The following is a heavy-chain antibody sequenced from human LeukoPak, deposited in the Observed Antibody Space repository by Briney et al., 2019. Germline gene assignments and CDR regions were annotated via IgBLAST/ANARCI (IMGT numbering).Heavy chain of an antibody. CDR2: IKQDGSEK. J-gene: IGHJ6*03. Sequence: GGSLRLSCAASGFTFSSYWMSWVRQAPGKGLEWVANIKQDGSEKYYVDSVKGRFTISRDNAKNSLYLQMNSLRAEDTAVYYCAAQPTETGADYYYYYYMVVWGKGTTVTVSS. CDR3: AAQPTETGADYYYYYYMVV. CDR1: GFTFSSYW. V-gene: IGHV3-7*01. D-gene: IGHD1-1*01.